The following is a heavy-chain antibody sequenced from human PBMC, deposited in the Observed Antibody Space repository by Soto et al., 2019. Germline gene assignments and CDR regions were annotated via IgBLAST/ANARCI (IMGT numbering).Heavy chain of an antibody. CDR1: GYTFTNYG. J-gene: IGHJ6*02. Sequence: GASVKVSCKASGYTFTNYGIHWVRQAPGQRLKWMGWINAGNGDTKYSENFQGRVTITRDTSASTVYLDLRSLRSDDTAVYYCARGGYYDSSGSRNYHYYGMDAWGQGTTVTVSS. D-gene: IGHD3-22*01. V-gene: IGHV1-3*01. CDR3: ARGGYYDSSGSRNYHYYGMDA. CDR2: INAGNGDT.